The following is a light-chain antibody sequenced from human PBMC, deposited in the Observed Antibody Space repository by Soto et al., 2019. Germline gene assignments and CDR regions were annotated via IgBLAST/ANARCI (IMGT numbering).Light chain of an antibody. Sequence: EIVMPQSPATLSVSPGERATLSCRSSQSVSSNLAWYQQKPGQAPRLLIYGASTRATGIPARFSGSGSGTEVTLTISSLQSEDFAVYYCQQYNNWPPLTFGGGTKVEIK. CDR2: GAS. J-gene: IGKJ4*01. CDR3: QQYNNWPPLT. V-gene: IGKV3-15*01. CDR1: QSVSSN.